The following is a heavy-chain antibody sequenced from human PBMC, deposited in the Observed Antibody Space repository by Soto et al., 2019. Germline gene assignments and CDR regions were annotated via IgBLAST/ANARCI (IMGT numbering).Heavy chain of an antibody. CDR2: IYYSGST. CDR1: GCSISSYY. Sequence: SDTLSLTCTVYGCSISSYYWSWIRQPPGKGLEWIGYIYYSGSTNYNPSLKSRVTISVDTSKNQFSLKLSSVTAADTAVYYCAISSGWSCFDYWGQGTLVTVSS. V-gene: IGHV4-59*01. J-gene: IGHJ4*02. D-gene: IGHD6-19*01. CDR3: AISSGWSCFDY.